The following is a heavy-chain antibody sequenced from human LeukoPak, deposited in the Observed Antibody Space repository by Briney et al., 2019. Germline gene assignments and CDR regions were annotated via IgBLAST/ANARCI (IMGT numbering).Heavy chain of an antibody. D-gene: IGHD3-10*01. V-gene: IGHV4-4*07. J-gene: IGHJ5*02. CDR1: GGSISSYY. CDR2: IYISGST. Sequence: SETLSLTCTVSGGSISSYYWSWIRQPAGKGLEWIGRIYISGSTNYNPSLKSRVTMSVDTSKNQFSLKLSSVTAADTAVYYCARQVAGFGELSPFDPWGQGTLVTVSS. CDR3: ARQVAGFGELSPFDP.